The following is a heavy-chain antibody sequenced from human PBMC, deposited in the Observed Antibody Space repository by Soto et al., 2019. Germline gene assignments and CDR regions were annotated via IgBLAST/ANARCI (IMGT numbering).Heavy chain of an antibody. Sequence: QLQLQESGSGLVKPSQTLSLTCAVSGDSVSSGTDSWSWIRQPPGKGLEWIGYIFHSGNTNYNPSLRSPVTMSLDRSKNQISLNLTSVTAADTAVYYCARGYGSGSYWFDYWGQGTLVTVSS. J-gene: IGHJ4*02. CDR2: IFHSGNT. V-gene: IGHV4-30-2*01. CDR1: GDSVSSGTDS. CDR3: ARGYGSGSYWFDY. D-gene: IGHD3-10*01.